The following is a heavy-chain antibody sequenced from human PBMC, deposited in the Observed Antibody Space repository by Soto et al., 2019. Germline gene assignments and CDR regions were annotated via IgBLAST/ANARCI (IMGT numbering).Heavy chain of an antibody. D-gene: IGHD3-9*01. CDR1: GYTLTELS. CDR2: FDPEDGET. V-gene: IGHV1-24*01. J-gene: IGHJ4*02. CDR3: ATEPNYDILTGHNKLGY. Sequence: ASVKVSCKVSGYTLTELSMHWVRQAPGKGLEWMGGFDPEDGETIYAQKFQGRVTMTEDTSTDTAYMELSSLRSEDTAVYYCATEPNYDILTGHNKLGYWGQGTLVTVS.